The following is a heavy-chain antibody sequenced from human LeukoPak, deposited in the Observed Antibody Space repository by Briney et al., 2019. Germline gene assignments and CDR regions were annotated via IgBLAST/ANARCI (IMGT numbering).Heavy chain of an antibody. CDR3: AKDLGAYGSGSYPLDY. V-gene: IGHV3-9*01. Sequence: CLRLSCAPSGFTFADYAMHCVRQAPGEGLEWVSGICWNSDIKGYADSVRGRFTISRDTATNSLYLRTSSLRAQDTALYYFAKDLGAYGSGSYPLDYWGQGTLVTVSS. D-gene: IGHD3-10*01. J-gene: IGHJ4*02. CDR2: ICWNSDIK. CDR1: GFTFADYA.